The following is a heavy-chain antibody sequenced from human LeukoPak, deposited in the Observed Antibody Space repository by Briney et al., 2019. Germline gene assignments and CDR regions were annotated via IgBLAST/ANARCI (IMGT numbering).Heavy chain of an antibody. Sequence: GASVKVSCKASGYTFTSYDINWVRQATGQGLEWMGWMNPNSGNTGYAQKFQGRVTMTRNTSISTAYMELSSLRSEDTAVYYCARPLNYNWNDDSEGDWFDPWGQGTLVTVSS. D-gene: IGHD1-20*01. CDR1: GYTFTSYD. CDR2: MNPNSGNT. CDR3: ARPLNYNWNDDSEGDWFDP. J-gene: IGHJ5*02. V-gene: IGHV1-8*01.